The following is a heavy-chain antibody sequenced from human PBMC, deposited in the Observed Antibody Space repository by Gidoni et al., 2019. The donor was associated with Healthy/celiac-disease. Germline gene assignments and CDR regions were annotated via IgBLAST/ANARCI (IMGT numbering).Heavy chain of an antibody. CDR1: GGSFSGYY. CDR3: ARNGYYYDPESGRFDP. J-gene: IGHJ5*02. D-gene: IGHD3-22*01. CDR2: INHSGST. Sequence: QVQLQQWGAGLLKPSETLSLTCAVYGGSFSGYYWSWIRQPPGKGLEWIGEINHSGSTNYNPSLKSRVTISVDTSKNQFSLKLSSVTAADTAVYYCARNGYYYDPESGRFDPWGQGTLVTVSS. V-gene: IGHV4-34*01.